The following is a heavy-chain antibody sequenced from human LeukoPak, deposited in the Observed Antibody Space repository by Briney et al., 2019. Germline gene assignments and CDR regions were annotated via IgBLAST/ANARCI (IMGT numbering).Heavy chain of an antibody. Sequence: LSGGSLRLSCAASGFTFSSYAMSWVRQAPAKGLGCVSSISGSGGSTYYADSVKGRFTISRDNSKNTLYLQMNSLRAEDTAVYYCAKEGYSYGFDYWGQGTLVTVSS. V-gene: IGHV3-23*01. CDR2: ISGSGGST. D-gene: IGHD5-18*01. CDR3: AKEGYSYGFDY. CDR1: GFTFSSYA. J-gene: IGHJ4*02.